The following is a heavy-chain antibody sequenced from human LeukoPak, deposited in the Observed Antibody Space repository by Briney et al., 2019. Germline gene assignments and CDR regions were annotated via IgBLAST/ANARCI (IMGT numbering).Heavy chain of an antibody. D-gene: IGHD3-3*01. CDR3: AKDKYNFWSGSNYYYMDV. V-gene: IGHV3-23*01. CDR1: AITFSTYA. J-gene: IGHJ6*03. Sequence: PGGSLRLSCAASAITFSTYAMSWVRQAPGKGLECVSVISGGAGSTYYADSVKGRFTISIDNSKNTLYLQMNSLRAEDTAVYYCAKDKYNFWSGSNYYYMDVWGKGTTVTVSS. CDR2: ISGGAGST.